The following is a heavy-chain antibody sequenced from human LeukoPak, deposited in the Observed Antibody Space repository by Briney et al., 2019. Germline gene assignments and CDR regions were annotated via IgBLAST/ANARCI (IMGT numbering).Heavy chain of an antibody. D-gene: IGHD2-2*01. J-gene: IGHJ5*02. CDR3: ARERDIVVVPAASGWFDP. CDR2: IYYSGST. V-gene: IGHV4-31*03. Sequence: SQTLSLTCTVSGGSISSGGYYWSWIHQHPGKGLEWIGYIYYSGSTYYNPSLKSRVTISVDTSKNQFSLKLSSVTAADTAVYYCARERDIVVVPAASGWFDPWGQGTLVTVSS. CDR1: GGSISSGGYY.